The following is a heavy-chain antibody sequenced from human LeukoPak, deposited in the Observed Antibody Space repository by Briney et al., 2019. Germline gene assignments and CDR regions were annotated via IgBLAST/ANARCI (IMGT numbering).Heavy chain of an antibody. Sequence: PGGSLRLSCVASGFILSTYGMHWVRQAPGKGLEWVAVISYDGSNKYYADSVKGRFTVSRDNSKNTLYLDMNSLRGEDTAVYYCATIVATIWGWGPFDYWGQGTLVTVSS. CDR3: ATIVATIWGWGPFDY. CDR2: ISYDGSNK. V-gene: IGHV3-30*03. D-gene: IGHD5-12*01. CDR1: GFILSTYG. J-gene: IGHJ4*02.